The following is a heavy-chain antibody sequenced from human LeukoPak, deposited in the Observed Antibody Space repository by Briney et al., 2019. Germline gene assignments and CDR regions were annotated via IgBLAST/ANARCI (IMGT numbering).Heavy chain of an antibody. CDR3: ARSRCSGGSCYAWGAAFDI. J-gene: IGHJ3*02. Sequence: GGSLRLSCAASGFTFSSYSMNWVRQAPGKGLEWVSYISSSSSTIYYADSVKGRFTISRDNAKNSLYLQMNSLRDEDTAVYYCARSRCSGGSCYAWGAAFDIWGQGTMVTVPS. CDR2: ISSSSSTI. CDR1: GFTFSSYS. D-gene: IGHD2-15*01. V-gene: IGHV3-48*02.